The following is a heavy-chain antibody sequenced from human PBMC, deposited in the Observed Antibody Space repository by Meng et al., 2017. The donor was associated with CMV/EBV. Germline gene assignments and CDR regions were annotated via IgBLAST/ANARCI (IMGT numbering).Heavy chain of an antibody. CDR3: ARDKGDYYDSSGYSLGSHHGPLDY. J-gene: IGHJ4*02. CDR2: ISAYNGNT. CDR1: GYTFTSYG. D-gene: IGHD3-22*01. V-gene: IGHV1-18*01. Sequence: ASVKVSCKASGYTFTSYGISWVRPAPGQGLEWMGWISAYNGNTNYAQKLQGRVTMTTDTSTSTAYMELRSLRSDDTAVYYCARDKGDYYDSSGYSLGSHHGPLDYWGQGTLVTVSS.